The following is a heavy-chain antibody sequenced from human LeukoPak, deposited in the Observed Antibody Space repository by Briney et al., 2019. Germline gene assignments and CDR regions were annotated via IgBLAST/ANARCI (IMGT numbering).Heavy chain of an antibody. J-gene: IGHJ5*02. CDR3: ARGPPYGSGSYGWFDP. V-gene: IGHV4-4*07. Sequence: SETLSLTCTVAGGSISSYYWSWIRRPAGKGLEWIGRIYTSGSTNYNPSLKSRVTMSVDTSKNQFSLKLSSVTAADTAVYYCARGPPYGSGSYGWFDPWGQGTLVTVSS. D-gene: IGHD3-10*01. CDR2: IYTSGST. CDR1: GGSISSYY.